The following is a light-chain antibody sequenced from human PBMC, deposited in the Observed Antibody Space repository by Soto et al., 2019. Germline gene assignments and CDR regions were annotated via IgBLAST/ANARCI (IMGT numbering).Light chain of an antibody. Sequence: QSALTQPPSVSGTPAQRVTISCSGSNSNIGGNSVNWYQQFPGTAPKVLIYSDNQRPSGVPDRFSGSKSGTSASLAISGLQSEDEADYHCASWDDSLNAYVFGAGTKVTVL. CDR1: NSNIGGNS. CDR3: ASWDDSLNAYV. CDR2: SDN. V-gene: IGLV1-44*01. J-gene: IGLJ1*01.